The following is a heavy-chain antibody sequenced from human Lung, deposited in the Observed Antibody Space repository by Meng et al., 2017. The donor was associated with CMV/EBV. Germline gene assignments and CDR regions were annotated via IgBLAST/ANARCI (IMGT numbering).Heavy chain of an antibody. CDR3: ARQTDTKGIAEAPDV. CDR2: IYYSGST. D-gene: IGHD6-13*01. J-gene: IGHJ6*02. CDR1: GGSNSSSSYY. V-gene: IGHV4-39*01. Sequence: GSLRLFCTVSGGSNSSSSYYWGWIRQPPGKGLEWIGSIYYSGSTYYNPSLKSRVTISVDTSKNQFSLKLSSVIAADTAVHYCARQTDTKGIAEAPDVWGQGTXVTVSS.